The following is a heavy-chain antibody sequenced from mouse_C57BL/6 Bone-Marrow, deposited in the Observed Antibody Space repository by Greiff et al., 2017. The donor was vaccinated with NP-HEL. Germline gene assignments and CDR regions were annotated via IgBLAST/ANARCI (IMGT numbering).Heavy chain of an antibody. J-gene: IGHJ1*03. V-gene: IGHV1-81*01. D-gene: IGHD3-1*01. CDR3: ARSGTFYWYFDV. CDR2: IYPRSGNT. CDR1: GYTFTSYG. Sequence: VQLVESGAELARPGASVKLSCKASGYTFTSYGISWVKQRTGQGLEWIGEIYPRSGNTYYNEKFKGKATLTADKSSSTAYMELRSLTSEDSAVYFCARSGTFYWYFDVWGTGTTVTVSS.